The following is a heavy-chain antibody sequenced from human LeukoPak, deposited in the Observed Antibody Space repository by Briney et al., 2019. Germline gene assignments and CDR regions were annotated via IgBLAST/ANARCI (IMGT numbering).Heavy chain of an antibody. CDR1: GYTFTAYH. J-gene: IGHJ4*02. CDR2: INPRIDET. Sequence: GASVRVSCKSSGYTFTAYHIHWMRLAPGQGLEWMGWINPRIDETTFAPKFQGRVAMTTDTSLTTAYMELSSLTSDDTAVYFCASEGSDFLTSFDHWGLGTLVTVSS. D-gene: IGHD2/OR15-2a*01. V-gene: IGHV1-2*02. CDR3: ASEGSDFLTSFDH.